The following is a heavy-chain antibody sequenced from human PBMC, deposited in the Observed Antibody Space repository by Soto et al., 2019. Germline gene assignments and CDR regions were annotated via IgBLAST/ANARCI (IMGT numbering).Heavy chain of an antibody. D-gene: IGHD3-3*01. CDR2: INHSGST. CDR1: GGSFSGYC. CDR3: ARSTIFGVEFFYYYYGMDV. J-gene: IGHJ6*02. Sequence: ETLSLTCAVYGGSFSGYCWSWIRQPPGKGLEWIGEINHSGSTNYNPSLKSRVTISVDTSKNQFSLKLSSVTAADTAVYYCARSTIFGVEFFYYYYGMDVWGQGTTV. V-gene: IGHV4-34*01.